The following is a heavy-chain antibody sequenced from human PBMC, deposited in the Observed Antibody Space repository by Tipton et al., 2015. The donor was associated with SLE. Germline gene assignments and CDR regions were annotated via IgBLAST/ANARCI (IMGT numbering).Heavy chain of an antibody. CDR1: GFTFSTYG. CDR3: TFGVVINFPYYFDY. CDR2: IWYDGTNK. D-gene: IGHD3-3*01. Sequence: SLRLSCAATGFTFSTYGMHWARQAPGKGLEWVAVIWYDGTNKYYADSVKGRFTISRDNSKNTLYLQMNSLRVEDTAVYYCTFGVVINFPYYFDYWGQGTLVTVSS. J-gene: IGHJ4*02. V-gene: IGHV3-33*01.